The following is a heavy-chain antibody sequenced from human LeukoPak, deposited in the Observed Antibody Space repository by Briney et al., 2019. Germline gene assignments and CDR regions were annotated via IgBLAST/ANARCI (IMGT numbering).Heavy chain of an antibody. V-gene: IGHV4-39*01. CDR1: GGSISSQTYY. D-gene: IGHD3-10*02. CDR2: IYYGRSA. Sequence: PSETLSLTCTVSGGSISSQTYYWTWIRQPPGKGLEWIGSIYYGRSAYYNPSLKNRVTISVDTSKNQLSLKMNSVTAADTAIYYCARTILSGDQLCFWGQGTMVTVSS. J-gene: IGHJ3*01. CDR3: ARTILSGDQLCF.